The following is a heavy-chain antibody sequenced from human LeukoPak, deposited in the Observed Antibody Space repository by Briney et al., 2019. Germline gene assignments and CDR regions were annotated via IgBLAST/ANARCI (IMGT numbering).Heavy chain of an antibody. CDR3: ARGGSYLSAFDI. V-gene: IGHV3-30*14. D-gene: IGHD1-26*01. CDR2: ISYDGSNK. Sequence: GRPLRLSCAASGFTFSSYAMHWVRQAPGKGLEWVAVISYDGSNKYYADSVKGRFTISRDNSKNTLYLQMNSLRAEDTAVYYCARGGSYLSAFDIWGQGTMVTVSS. CDR1: GFTFSSYA. J-gene: IGHJ3*02.